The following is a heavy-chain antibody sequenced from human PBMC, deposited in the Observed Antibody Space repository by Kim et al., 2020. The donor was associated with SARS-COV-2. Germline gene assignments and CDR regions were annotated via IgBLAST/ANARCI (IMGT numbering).Heavy chain of an antibody. Sequence: SETLSLTCTVSGVSISSRDYYWGWILQPPGKGLEWIGTISYSVTTYYTPSLKSRLTISVDTSKNLFSLNLSSVTAADTAVYYCARHPFEQWLAPVDYWGQGTLVTVSS. CDR2: ISYSVTT. CDR3: ARHPFEQWLAPVDY. CDR1: GVSISSRDYY. J-gene: IGHJ4*02. D-gene: IGHD6-19*01. V-gene: IGHV4-39*01.